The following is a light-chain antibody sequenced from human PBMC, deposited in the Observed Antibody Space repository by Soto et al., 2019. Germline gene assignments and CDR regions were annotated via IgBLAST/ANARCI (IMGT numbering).Light chain of an antibody. V-gene: IGKV3-15*01. J-gene: IGKJ4*01. Sequence: DTVMTQSPATLSVSPGERATVSCRASQSLSSNLAWYQQKPGQAPRLLIIGASERVTGIPARFSGSGYGTEFTLTISSLQSEDFAAYYCQQYNNWPLTFGGGTKVDIK. CDR2: GAS. CDR1: QSLSSN. CDR3: QQYNNWPLT.